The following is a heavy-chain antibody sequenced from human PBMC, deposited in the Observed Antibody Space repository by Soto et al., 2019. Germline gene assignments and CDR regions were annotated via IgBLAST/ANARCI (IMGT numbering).Heavy chain of an antibody. V-gene: IGHV4-61*01. D-gene: IGHD1-7*01. CDR3: ARSPGGGTTYWFDP. CDR2: IYHSGST. J-gene: IGHJ5*02. Sequence: SETLSLTCTVSGGSVSSGNDYWSWIRQPPGKGLEWIGYIYHSGSTNYNPSLKSRLTISGDTSKNQFSLKLSSVTAADTAVYYCARSPGGGTTYWFDPWGQGTLVTVSS. CDR1: GGSVSSGNDY.